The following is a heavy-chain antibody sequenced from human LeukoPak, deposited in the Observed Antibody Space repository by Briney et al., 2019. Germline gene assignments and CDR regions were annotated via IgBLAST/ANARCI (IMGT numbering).Heavy chain of an antibody. D-gene: IGHD6-6*01. CDR2: ISYDGSNE. Sequence: QSGGSLRLSCAASGFTFSSYSMNWVRQAPGKGLEWVAVISYDGSNEYYADSVKGRFAISRDNSKNTLYLQMSSLRGEDTAVYYCARAQIIQLVASWHSPFDSWGQGTLVTVSS. J-gene: IGHJ4*02. CDR1: GFTFSSYS. V-gene: IGHV3-30*03. CDR3: ARAQIIQLVASWHSPFDS.